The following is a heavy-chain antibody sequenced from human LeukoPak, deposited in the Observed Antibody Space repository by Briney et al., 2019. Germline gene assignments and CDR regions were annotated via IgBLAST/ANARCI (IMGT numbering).Heavy chain of an antibody. CDR3: AKGHHDAFDI. D-gene: IGHD1-14*01. J-gene: IGHJ3*02. Sequence: GGSLRLSCAVSGFIVNTYYMSWVRQAPGKGLEWVSIIYSDGSTYYADSVKGRFTISRDNSKNTLYLQMNSLRAEDTAVYYCAKGHHDAFDIWGQGTMVTVSS. CDR1: GFIVNTYY. CDR2: IYSDGST. V-gene: IGHV3-53*01.